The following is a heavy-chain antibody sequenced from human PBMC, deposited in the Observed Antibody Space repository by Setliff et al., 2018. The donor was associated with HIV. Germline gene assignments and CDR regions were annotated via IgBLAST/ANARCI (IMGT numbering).Heavy chain of an antibody. Sequence: GASVKVSCKVSGKTLIEVSLHWVRQAPGKGLEWMGGFEPEEGETIYAQKFQGRVTMTEATSTDTAYMELSSLRSEDTAVYYCATSSWGLPRGFDNWGPGTLVTVSS. CDR1: GKTLIEVS. CDR2: FEPEEGET. D-gene: IGHD1-26*01. V-gene: IGHV1-24*01. CDR3: ATSSWGLPRGFDN. J-gene: IGHJ4*02.